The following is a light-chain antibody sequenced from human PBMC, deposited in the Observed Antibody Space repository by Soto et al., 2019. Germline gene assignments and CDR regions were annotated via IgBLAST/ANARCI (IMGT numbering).Light chain of an antibody. CDR2: SNS. Sequence: QSVLAQPPSASGTPGQTVTISCSGGSSNIKTNGVSWYQQVPGAAPKLLIYSNSQRPSGAPDRFSGSKSGTSASLAISGLQPEDEATYPCSTWDDSLNGLIFGGGTKLTVL. CDR1: SSNIKTNG. J-gene: IGLJ2*01. V-gene: IGLV1-44*01. CDR3: STWDDSLNGLI.